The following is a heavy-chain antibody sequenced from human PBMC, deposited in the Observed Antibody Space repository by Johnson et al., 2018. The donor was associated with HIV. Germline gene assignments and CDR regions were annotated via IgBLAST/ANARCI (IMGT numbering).Heavy chain of an antibody. CDR2: ISYDGSNK. J-gene: IGHJ3*02. CDR1: GFTFSSYA. D-gene: IGHD3-16*01. V-gene: IGHV3-30*04. CDR3: ASLHLWELRGTAFDI. Sequence: QVQLVESGGGLVQPGGSLRLSCAASGFTFSSYAMHWVRQAPGKGLEWVAVISYDGSNKYYADSVKGRFTISRDNAKTSLYLQMNSLRAEDTAVYYCASLHLWELRGTAFDIWGQGTMVTVSS.